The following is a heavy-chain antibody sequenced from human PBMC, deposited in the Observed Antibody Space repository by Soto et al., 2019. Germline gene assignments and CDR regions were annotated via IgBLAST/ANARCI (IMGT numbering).Heavy chain of an antibody. D-gene: IGHD2-2*01. CDR2: IYYSGST. CDR1: GGSISSGGYY. V-gene: IGHV4-31*03. Sequence: SETLSLTCTVSGGSISSGGYYWSWIRQHPGKGLEWIGYIYYSGSTYYNPSLKSRVTISVDTSKNQFSLKLSSVTAADTAVYYCARDGRVGAMGDIVVVPAASDAFDIWGQGTMVTVSS. CDR3: ARDGRVGAMGDIVVVPAASDAFDI. J-gene: IGHJ3*02.